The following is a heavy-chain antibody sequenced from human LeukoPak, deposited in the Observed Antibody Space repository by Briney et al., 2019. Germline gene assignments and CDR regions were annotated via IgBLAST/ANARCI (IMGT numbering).Heavy chain of an antibody. D-gene: IGHD6-13*01. CDR2: ISGGT. V-gene: IGHV3-23*01. J-gene: IGHJ6*03. CDR3: ARAPSHSPYNFYYMDV. CDR1: GFTFSTYA. Sequence: GGSLRLSCAASGFTFSTYAMNWVRQAPGKGLEWVSAISGGTYSADSVRGRFTISRDNSKNTLYLQMNSLRAEDTAVYYCARAPSHSPYNFYYMDVWGKGTTVTVSS.